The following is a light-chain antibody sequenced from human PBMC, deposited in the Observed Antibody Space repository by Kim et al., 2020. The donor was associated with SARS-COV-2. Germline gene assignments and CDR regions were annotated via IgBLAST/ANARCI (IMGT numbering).Light chain of an antibody. CDR3: TSYTTSSTWV. Sequence: GQSITISCTGTSSDVGGYNYLSWYQQLPGKAPKLMIYDVSKRPSGVSHRFSGSKSGNTASLTISGLQAEDEADYYCTSYTTSSTWVFGGGTQLTVL. CDR1: SSDVGGYNY. CDR2: DVS. V-gene: IGLV2-14*04. J-gene: IGLJ3*02.